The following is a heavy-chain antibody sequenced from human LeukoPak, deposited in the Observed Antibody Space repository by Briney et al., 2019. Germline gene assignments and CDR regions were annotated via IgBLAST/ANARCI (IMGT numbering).Heavy chain of an antibody. CDR3: ARDSSTSSSDY. V-gene: IGHV3-20*04. CDR2: KWWNRCNI. J-gene: IGHJ4*02. D-gene: IGHD6-6*01. CDR1: GFTLDDY. Sequence: GGSLRLSCAASGFTLDDYHVLGPRDAPGEAVEWVSDKWWNRCNIVCGVSVKRRFNIPRDNAKNSLYLHQNSVSTEDTAVYYRARDSSTSSSDYWGQGTLVTVSS.